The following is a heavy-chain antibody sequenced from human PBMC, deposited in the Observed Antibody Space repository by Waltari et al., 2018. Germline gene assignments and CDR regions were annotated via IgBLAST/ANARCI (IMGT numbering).Heavy chain of an antibody. Sequence: EVQLVESGGGLVQPGGSLGLSGAGSGFPYRSFSMNWVRQAPGKGLEWVSYISSSSSTIYYADSVKGRFTISRDNAKNSLYLQMNSLRDEDTAVYYCARAYKGYWGQGTLVTVSS. D-gene: IGHD1-20*01. CDR1: GFPYRSFS. J-gene: IGHJ4*02. CDR2: ISSSSSTI. V-gene: IGHV3-48*02. CDR3: ARAYKGY.